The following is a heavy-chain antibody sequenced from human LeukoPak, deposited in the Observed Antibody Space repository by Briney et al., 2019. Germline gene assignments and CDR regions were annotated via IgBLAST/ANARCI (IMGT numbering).Heavy chain of an antibody. V-gene: IGHV3-21*01. CDR1: GFTFSSYS. J-gene: IGHJ3*02. CDR3: ARGGSRAFDI. Sequence: GGSLRLACAASGFTFSSYSMSWVRQAPGKGLEWVSSITSSSSNIHYADSVKGRFTISRDNAKNSLYLQMNSLRAEDTAVYYCARGGSRAFDIWGQGTMVTVSS. CDR2: ITSSSSNI.